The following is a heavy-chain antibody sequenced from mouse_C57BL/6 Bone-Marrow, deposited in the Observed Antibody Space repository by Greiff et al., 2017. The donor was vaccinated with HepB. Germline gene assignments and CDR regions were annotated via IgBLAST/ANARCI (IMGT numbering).Heavy chain of an antibody. J-gene: IGHJ4*01. CDR1: GFTFTDYY. V-gene: IGHV7-3*01. CDR2: IRNKANGYTT. CDR3: ARCPSYVAMDY. Sequence: DVKLMESGGGLVQPGGSLSLSCAASGFTFTDYYMSWVRQPPGKALEWLGFIRNKANGYTTEYSVSVKGRFTISRDNSQSILYLQMNALRAEDSATYYCARCPSYVAMDYWGQGTSVTVSS. D-gene: IGHD1-1*01.